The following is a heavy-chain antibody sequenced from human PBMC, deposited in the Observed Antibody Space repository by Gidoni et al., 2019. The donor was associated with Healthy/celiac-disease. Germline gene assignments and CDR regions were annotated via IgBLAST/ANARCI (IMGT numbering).Heavy chain of an antibody. Sequence: QVQLVQSGAEVKKPGSSVKVSCKASGGTFSSYAISWVRQAPGQGLEWMGGIIPSFVTANYAQKFQGRVTITADESTGTAYMELSSLRSEDTAVYYCAREVIGKDGTTDNWFDPWGQGTLVTVSS. CDR3: AREVIGKDGTTDNWFDP. V-gene: IGHV1-69*01. CDR1: GGTFSSYA. D-gene: IGHD1-7*01. CDR2: IIPSFVTA. J-gene: IGHJ5*02.